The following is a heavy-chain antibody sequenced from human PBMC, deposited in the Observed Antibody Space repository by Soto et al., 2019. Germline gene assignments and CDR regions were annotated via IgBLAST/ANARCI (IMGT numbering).Heavy chain of an antibody. CDR2: ISAYNGTA. CDR3: ARENMAKHTMDYSNYSDAFDI. V-gene: IGHV1-18*01. J-gene: IGHJ3*02. CDR1: GYTFTSYG. D-gene: IGHD4-4*01. Sequence: ASVKVSCKASGYTFTSYGISLVRQAPGQGLEWMGWISAYNGTANYAQKFQGRVTITADESTSTAYMELGSLRSEDTAVYYCARENMAKHTMDYSNYSDAFDIWGQGTMVTVSS.